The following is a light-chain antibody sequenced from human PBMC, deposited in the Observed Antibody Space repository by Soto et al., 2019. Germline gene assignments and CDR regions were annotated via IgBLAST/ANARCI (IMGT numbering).Light chain of an antibody. CDR2: QDS. J-gene: IGLJ2*01. CDR1: KLGDKY. V-gene: IGLV3-1*01. Sequence: SSELTQPPSVSVSPGQTASITCSGDKLGDKYACWYQQKPGQSPVLVIYQDSKRPSGIPELFSGSNSGNTATLTISGTQAMDEADYYCQAWDSSTVLFGGGTKLTVL. CDR3: QAWDSSTVL.